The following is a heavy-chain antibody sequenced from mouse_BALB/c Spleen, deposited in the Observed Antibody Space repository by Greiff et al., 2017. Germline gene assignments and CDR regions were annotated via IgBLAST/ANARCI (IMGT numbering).Heavy chain of an antibody. V-gene: IGHV5-15*02. CDR3: ARAELRGFAY. D-gene: IGHD4-1*01. CDR2: ISNLAYSI. CDR1: GFTFSDYG. Sequence: EVKVEESGGGLVQPGGSRKLSCAASGFTFSDYGMAWVRQAPGKGPEWVAFISNLAYSIYYADTVTGRFTISRENAKNTLYLEMSSLRSEDTAMYCCARAELRGFAYWGQGTLVTVSA. J-gene: IGHJ3*01.